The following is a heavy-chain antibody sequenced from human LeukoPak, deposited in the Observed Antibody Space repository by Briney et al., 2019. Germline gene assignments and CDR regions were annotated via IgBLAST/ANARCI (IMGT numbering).Heavy chain of an antibody. Sequence: GGSLRLSCAASGFTVSSNYMNWVRQAPGKGLEWVSYISSSSSTIYYADSVKGRFTISRDNAKNSLYLQMNSLRAEDTAVYYCARDLHCGGDCYPLTYWGQGTLVTVSS. CDR3: ARDLHCGGDCYPLTY. CDR2: ISSSSSTI. D-gene: IGHD2-21*01. J-gene: IGHJ4*02. CDR1: GFTVSSNY. V-gene: IGHV3-48*01.